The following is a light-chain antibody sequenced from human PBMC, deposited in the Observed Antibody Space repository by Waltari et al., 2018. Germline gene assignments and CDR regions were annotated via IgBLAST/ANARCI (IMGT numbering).Light chain of an antibody. CDR3: QVWDSSSDHPV. CDR2: YDS. V-gene: IGLV3-21*04. CDR1: NLGSKS. J-gene: IGLJ2*01. Sequence: SYVLTPPPSVSVAPGKTARLTCGGNNLGSKSVHWYQQKPGQAPVLVIYYDSDRPSVIPERFSGSNSGNTATLTISRVEAGDEADYYCQVWDSSSDHPVFGGGTKLTVL.